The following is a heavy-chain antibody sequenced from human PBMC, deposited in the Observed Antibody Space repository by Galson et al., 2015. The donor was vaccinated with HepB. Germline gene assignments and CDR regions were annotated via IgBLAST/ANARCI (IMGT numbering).Heavy chain of an antibody. CDR3: AKDIGRYYDFWSGYGLTYDFGLDV. V-gene: IGHV3-9*01. Sequence: SLRLSCAASGFNFNDYGLHRVRQAPGKGLEWVSGISWNSASIGYADSVKGRFTTSRDNAKNSLYLQMNSLRTEDTALYYCAKDIGRYYDFWSGYGLTYDFGLDVWGQGTTVTVSS. D-gene: IGHD3-3*01. CDR1: GFNFNDYG. CDR2: ISWNSASI. J-gene: IGHJ6*02.